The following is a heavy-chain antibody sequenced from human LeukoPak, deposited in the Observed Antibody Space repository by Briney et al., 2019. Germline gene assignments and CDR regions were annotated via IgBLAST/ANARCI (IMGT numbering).Heavy chain of an antibody. Sequence: GASVKVSCKASGYTFTSYGISWVRQAPGQGLEWMGWISAYNGNTNYAQKLQGRVTMTTDTSTRTAYMELRSLRSDDTALYYCARGYTATGNWYFDVWGRGTLVSVSS. CDR3: ARGYTATGNWYFDV. D-gene: IGHD4-17*01. V-gene: IGHV1-18*01. CDR2: ISAYNGNT. J-gene: IGHJ2*01. CDR1: GYTFTSYG.